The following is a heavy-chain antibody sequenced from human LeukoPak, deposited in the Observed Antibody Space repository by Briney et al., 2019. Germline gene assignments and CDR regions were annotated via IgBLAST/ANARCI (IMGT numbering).Heavy chain of an antibody. Sequence: SETLSLTCTASGGSISSSGFYWGWIRQPPGKGLEWIASINYSGTTYYNPSLKSRVTISEDRSKNQFSLKLSSVTAADTAVYYCARLRDGRWLLEYWGQGTLVTVSS. CDR2: INYSGTT. CDR1: GGSISSSGFY. J-gene: IGHJ4*02. D-gene: IGHD5-24*01. V-gene: IGHV4-39*01. CDR3: ARLRDGRWLLEY.